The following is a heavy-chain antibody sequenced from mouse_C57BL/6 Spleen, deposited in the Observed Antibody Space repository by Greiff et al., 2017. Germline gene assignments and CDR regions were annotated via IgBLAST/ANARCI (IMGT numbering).Heavy chain of an antibody. CDR3: AAGGYRYAMDY. V-gene: IGHV1-52*01. CDR2: IDPSDSET. J-gene: IGHJ4*01. CDR1: GYTFTSYW. Sequence: VQLQQPGAELVRPGSSVKLSCKASGYTFTSYWMHWVKQRPIQGLEWIGNIDPSDSETHYNQKFKDKATLTVDKSSSTAYMQLSSLTSEDSAVYYCAAGGYRYAMDYWGQGTSVTVSS. D-gene: IGHD2-2*01.